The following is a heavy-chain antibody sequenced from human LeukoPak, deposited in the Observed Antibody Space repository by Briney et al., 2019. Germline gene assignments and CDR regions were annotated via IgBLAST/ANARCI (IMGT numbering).Heavy chain of an antibody. J-gene: IGHJ3*02. Sequence: GGSLRLSCAASGFTFSSYSMNWVRQAPGKGLEWVSSISSSSSYIYYADSVKGRFTISRDNAKNSLYLQMNSLRAEDTAVYYCARAHYVWGSYRYYDAFDIWGQGTRVTVSS. CDR3: ARAHYVWGSYRYYDAFDI. CDR1: GFTFSSYS. D-gene: IGHD3-16*02. CDR2: ISSSSSYI. V-gene: IGHV3-21*01.